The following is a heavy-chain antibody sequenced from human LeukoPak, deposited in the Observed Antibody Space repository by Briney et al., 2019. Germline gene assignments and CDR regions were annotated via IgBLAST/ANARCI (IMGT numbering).Heavy chain of an antibody. CDR1: GYTFTSYY. CDR3: ARGRGYYDSSGYYLERGRLDY. V-gene: IGHV1-46*01. Sequence: ASVKVSCKASGYTFTSYYMHWVRQAPGQGLEWMGIINPSGGSTSYAQKFQGRVTMTRDMPTSTVYMELSSLRSEDTAVYYCARGRGYYDSSGYYLERGRLDYWGQGTLVTVSS. D-gene: IGHD3-22*01. J-gene: IGHJ4*02. CDR2: INPSGGST.